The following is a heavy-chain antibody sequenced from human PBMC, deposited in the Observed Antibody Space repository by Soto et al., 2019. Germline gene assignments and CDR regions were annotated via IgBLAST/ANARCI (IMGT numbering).Heavy chain of an antibody. CDR3: ASQELQLTGYYYYGMDV. V-gene: IGHV5-51*01. J-gene: IGHJ6*02. Sequence: PGESLKISCKGSGYTFSKYWIGWVRQTPGKGLEWMGMIYPGDSDARYSPSFEGQVTFSVDKSINTAYLQWNSLKASDTAMYYCASQELQLTGYYYYGMDVWGQGTTVTVSS. CDR1: GYTFSKYW. CDR2: IYPGDSDA. D-gene: IGHD1-26*01.